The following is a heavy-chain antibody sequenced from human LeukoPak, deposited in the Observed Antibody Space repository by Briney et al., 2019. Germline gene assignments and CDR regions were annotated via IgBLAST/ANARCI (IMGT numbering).Heavy chain of an antibody. CDR3: ARDGWATVTSEFWFDP. D-gene: IGHD4-17*01. CDR2: ISYDGSNK. V-gene: IGHV3-30*04. J-gene: IGHJ5*02. Sequence: GGSLRLSCTASGFTFSNYAMHWVRQAPGKGLEWVAVISYDGSNKYYADSVKGRFTISRDNSKNSVYLQMNSLRAEDTAVYYCARDGWATVTSEFWFDPWGQGTLVTVSS. CDR1: GFTFSNYA.